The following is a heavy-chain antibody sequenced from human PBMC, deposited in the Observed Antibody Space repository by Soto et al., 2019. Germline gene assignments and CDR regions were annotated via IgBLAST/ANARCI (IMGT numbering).Heavy chain of an antibody. Sequence: SETLSLTCTVSGGSISSSSYYWGWIRQPPGKGLEWIGSIYYSGSTYYNPSLKSRVTISVDTSKNQFSLKLSSVTAADTAVYYCARRMATMDWYFDLWGRGTLVTVS. CDR2: IYYSGST. CDR3: ARRMATMDWYFDL. CDR1: GGSISSSSYY. D-gene: IGHD5-12*01. J-gene: IGHJ2*01. V-gene: IGHV4-39*01.